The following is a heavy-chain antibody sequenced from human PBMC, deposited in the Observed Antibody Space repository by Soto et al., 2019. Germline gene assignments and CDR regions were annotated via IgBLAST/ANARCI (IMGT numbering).Heavy chain of an antibody. J-gene: IGHJ4*02. CDR2: ISAYNGNT. CDR1: GYTFTSYG. V-gene: IGHV1-18*01. CDR3: ARVVVGASDY. D-gene: IGHD1-26*01. Sequence: VRVSAKACGYTFTSYGISGVRQAPGQRLEWMGWISAYNGNTNYEQKLQGRVTMTTDTPQSTAYMELRSLRSDDTAVYYCARVVVGASDYWGQGTLVTV.